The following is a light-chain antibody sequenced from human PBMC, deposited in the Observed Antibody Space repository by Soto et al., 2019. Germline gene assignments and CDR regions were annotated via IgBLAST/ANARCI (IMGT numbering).Light chain of an antibody. CDR2: GTS. CDR3: QQYGDSQWT. Sequence: DIVLTQSPGTLSLSPGERATLSCRASQSVSSSYLAWYQQKPGQAPRLLIYGTSSRATGIPDRFSGSGSGTDFTLTISRLEPEDFAVYYCQQYGDSQWTFGQGTKVDI. J-gene: IGKJ1*01. CDR1: QSVSSSY. V-gene: IGKV3-20*01.